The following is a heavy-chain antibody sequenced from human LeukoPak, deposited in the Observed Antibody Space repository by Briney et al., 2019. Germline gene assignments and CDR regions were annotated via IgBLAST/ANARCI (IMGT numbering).Heavy chain of an antibody. V-gene: IGHV4-34*01. CDR1: GGSFSGYY. CDR3: ARDPLGVGAFDI. Sequence: SSETLSLTCAVYGGSFSGYYWSWIRQPPGKGLEWIGEINHSGSTNYNPSLKSRVTISLDTSKNQFSLKLSSVTAADTAVYYCARDPLGVGAFDIWGQGTMVTVSS. J-gene: IGHJ3*02. CDR2: INHSGST.